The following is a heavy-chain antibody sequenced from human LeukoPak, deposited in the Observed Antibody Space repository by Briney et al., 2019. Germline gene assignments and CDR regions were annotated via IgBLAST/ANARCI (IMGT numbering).Heavy chain of an antibody. Sequence: ASVNVSCKASGYTFTGYYMHWVRQAPGRGLEWMGWINPNSGGTNYAQKFQGSVTMTRDTSISTAYMELSRLRSDDTAVYYCARDGLTPNYYMDVWGKGTTVTVSS. V-gene: IGHV1-2*02. CDR1: GYTFTGYY. J-gene: IGHJ6*03. CDR3: ARDGLTPNYYMDV. CDR2: INPNSGGT. D-gene: IGHD6-19*01.